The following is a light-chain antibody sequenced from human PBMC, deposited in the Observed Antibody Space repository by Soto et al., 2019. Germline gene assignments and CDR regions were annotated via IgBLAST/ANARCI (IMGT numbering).Light chain of an antibody. Sequence: VFAQSPGPVPLSPGGSAPPSCRASQSIGKSYLSWYQQKPGQAPRLLIYGVSGRATGIPDRFSGSGSGTDFTLTISRLEPEDFAVYHCHQYGGSPPTFGQGTKVDNK. CDR2: GVS. CDR3: HQYGGSPPT. CDR1: QSIGKSY. J-gene: IGKJ1*01. V-gene: IGKV3-20*01.